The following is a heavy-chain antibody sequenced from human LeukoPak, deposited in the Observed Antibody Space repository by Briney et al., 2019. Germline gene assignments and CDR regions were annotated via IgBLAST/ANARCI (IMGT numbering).Heavy chain of an antibody. CDR1: GGTFSSYA. J-gene: IGHJ5*02. D-gene: IGHD6-13*01. CDR2: IIPIFGTA. CDR3: ARVNSSSWYNWFDP. Sequence: ASVKVSCKVSGGTFSSYAISWVRQAPGQGLEWMGGIIPIFGTANYAQKFQGRVTITTDESTSTAYMELSSLRSEDTAVYYCARVNSSSWYNWFDPWGQGTLVTVSS. V-gene: IGHV1-69*05.